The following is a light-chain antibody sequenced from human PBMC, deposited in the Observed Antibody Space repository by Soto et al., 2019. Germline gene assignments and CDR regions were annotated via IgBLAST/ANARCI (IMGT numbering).Light chain of an antibody. CDR2: GAS. CDR3: QQYGRSPLLYT. Sequence: ENVLTQSPGTLSLSPGERATLSCRASQSVTSNFLAWYQQKPVQAPRLLIYGASTRAAGVPDRFSGSGSGTDFTLTITRLEPEDFAVYYCQQYGRSPLLYTFGQGTKLGVK. CDR1: QSVTSNF. J-gene: IGKJ2*01. V-gene: IGKV3-20*01.